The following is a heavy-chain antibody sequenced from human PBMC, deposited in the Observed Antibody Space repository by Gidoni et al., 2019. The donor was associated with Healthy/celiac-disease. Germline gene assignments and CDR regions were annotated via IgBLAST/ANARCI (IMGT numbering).Heavy chain of an antibody. CDR2: ISSSSSYI. CDR3: ARDRESSGWYDDAFDI. Sequence: EVQLVESGGGLVKPGGSLRLSCAASGFTFSSYSMNWVRQAPGKGLEWVSSISSSSSYIYYADSVKGRFTISRDNAKNSLYLQMNSLRAEDTAVYYCARDRESSGWYDDAFDIWGQGTMVTVSS. CDR1: GFTFSSYS. J-gene: IGHJ3*02. D-gene: IGHD6-19*01. V-gene: IGHV3-21*01.